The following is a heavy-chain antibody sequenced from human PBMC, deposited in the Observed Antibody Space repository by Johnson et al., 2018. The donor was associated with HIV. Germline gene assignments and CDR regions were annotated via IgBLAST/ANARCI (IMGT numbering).Heavy chain of an antibody. CDR2: ISYDGSNT. J-gene: IGHJ3*02. D-gene: IGHD3-9*01. Sequence: QVQPVESGGGVVQPGRSLRLSCAASGYTFSTYAMHWVRQASGKGLEWVTVISYDGSNTYYADSAKGRVTISRDNSKNTLYLQMNGLRAEDTAVYHCARGDYGILTGYAFDIWGQGTMVTVSS. V-gene: IGHV3-30*14. CDR3: ARGDYGILTGYAFDI. CDR1: GYTFSTYA.